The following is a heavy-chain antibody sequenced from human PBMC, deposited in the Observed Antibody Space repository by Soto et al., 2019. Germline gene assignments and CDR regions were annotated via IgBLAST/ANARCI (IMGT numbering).Heavy chain of an antibody. CDR3: VKDSSGSYYLFDS. D-gene: IGHD1-26*01. CDR2: INNNGGSI. CDR1: GFTFSSYA. J-gene: IGHJ4*02. V-gene: IGHV3-64D*06. Sequence: GGSLRLSCSASGFTFSSYAMHWVRQAPGKGLECISAINNNGGSIYYADSVKGRLTISRDNSKNTLYLQMRSLRAEDTAVYYCVKDSSGSYYLFDSWGQGTLVTVSS.